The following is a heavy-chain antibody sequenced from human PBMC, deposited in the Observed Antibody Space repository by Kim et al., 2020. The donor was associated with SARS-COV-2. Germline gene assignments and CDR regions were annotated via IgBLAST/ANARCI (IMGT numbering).Heavy chain of an antibody. V-gene: IGHV1-69*02. CDR1: GGTFSSYT. Sequence: SVKVSCKASGGTFSSYTISWVRQAPGQGLEWMGRIIPILGIANYAQKFQGRVTITADKSTSTAYMELSSLRSEDTAVYYCARAGVYSGSYYRFDYWGQGTLVTVSS. CDR2: IIPILGIA. CDR3: ARAGVYSGSYYRFDY. J-gene: IGHJ4*02. D-gene: IGHD1-26*01.